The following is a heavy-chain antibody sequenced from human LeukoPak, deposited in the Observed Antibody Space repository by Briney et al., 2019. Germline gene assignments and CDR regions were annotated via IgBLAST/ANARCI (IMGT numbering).Heavy chain of an antibody. CDR2: ISSSSSYT. CDR1: GFTFTTYR. J-gene: IGHJ6*02. Sequence: GGSLRLSCAASGFTFTTYRMEWVRQAPGKGLEWVSSISSSSSYTYYADSVKGRFTISRDNAKNSLYLQMNSLRAEDTAVYYCARVYCSGGSCYSGYYGMDVWGQGTTVTVSS. D-gene: IGHD2-15*01. V-gene: IGHV3-21*04. CDR3: ARVYCSGGSCYSGYYGMDV.